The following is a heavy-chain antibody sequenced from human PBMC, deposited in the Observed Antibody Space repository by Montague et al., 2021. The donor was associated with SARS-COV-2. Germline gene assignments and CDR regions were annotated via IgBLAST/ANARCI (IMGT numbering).Heavy chain of an antibody. CDR3: ARDYYDSTGLNWFDP. CDR2: IHSSGGT. CDR1: GGSIITGSNFY. Sequence: TLSLTCAVSGGSIITGSNFYWGWIRQSAGKGLEWIGRIHSSGGTNYNPSLKSRLTMLVDSSANQFSLKLTSVTAADTAVYYCARDYYDSTGLNWFDPWGQGLLVTVSS. J-gene: IGHJ5*02. D-gene: IGHD3-22*01. V-gene: IGHV4-61*02.